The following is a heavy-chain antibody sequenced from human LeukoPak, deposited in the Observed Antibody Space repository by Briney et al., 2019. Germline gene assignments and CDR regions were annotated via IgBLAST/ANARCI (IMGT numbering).Heavy chain of an antibody. CDR2: MNPKSGDT. D-gene: IGHD3-10*01. CDR1: GYTFTAYY. CDR3: ARDLRNYYGSGSSRFDS. V-gene: IGHV1-2*02. Sequence: AAVKVSCKASGYTFTAYYMHWVRQAPGRGLECMGWMNPKSGDTNYAQNFQGRVTMTRDTSISTAYMELSGLRSDDTAVYYCARDLRNYYGSGSSRFDSWGQGTLVTVSS. J-gene: IGHJ4*02.